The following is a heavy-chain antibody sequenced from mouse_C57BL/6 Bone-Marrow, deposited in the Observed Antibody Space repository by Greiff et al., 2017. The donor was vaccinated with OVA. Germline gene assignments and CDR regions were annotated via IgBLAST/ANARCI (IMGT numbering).Heavy chain of an antibody. CDR1: GYTFTSYW. CDR2: INPSNGGT. CDR3: ARGGGDYYGSRVWYFDV. V-gene: IGHV1-53*01. D-gene: IGHD1-1*01. Sequence: QVQLQQPGTELVKPGASVKLSCKASGYTFTSYWMHWVKQRPGQGLEWIGNINPSNGGTNYNKKFKSKATLTVDKSSSTASMQLSSLTSGDSAVYYCARGGGDYYGSRVWYFDVWGTGTTVTVSS. J-gene: IGHJ1*03.